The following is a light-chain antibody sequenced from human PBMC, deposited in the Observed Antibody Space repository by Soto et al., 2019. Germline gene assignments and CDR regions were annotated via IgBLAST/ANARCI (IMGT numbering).Light chain of an antibody. CDR1: QFVSSRF. J-gene: IGKJ3*01. CDR3: QQYNNWPPRIT. Sequence: EIVLTQSPGTLSLSPGESATLLCRASQFVSSRFLAWYQQKPGQAPRLLIYGASTRATGIPARFSGSGSGTEFTLTISSLQSEDFAVYYCQQYNNWPPRITFGPGTKVDIK. V-gene: IGKV3D-15*01. CDR2: GAS.